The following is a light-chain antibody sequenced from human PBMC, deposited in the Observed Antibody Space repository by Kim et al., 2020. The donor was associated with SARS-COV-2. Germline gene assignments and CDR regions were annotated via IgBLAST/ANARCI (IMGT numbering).Light chain of an antibody. Sequence: GQSITIPCTGTSSDVGGSNYVPWYQQHPDKAPKLMIYEVNNRPSGVSNRFSGSKSGNTASLTISGLQAEDEADYYCSSYTSHFTYVFGTGTKVTVL. CDR2: EVN. CDR1: SSDVGGSNY. J-gene: IGLJ1*01. CDR3: SSYTSHFTYV. V-gene: IGLV2-14*01.